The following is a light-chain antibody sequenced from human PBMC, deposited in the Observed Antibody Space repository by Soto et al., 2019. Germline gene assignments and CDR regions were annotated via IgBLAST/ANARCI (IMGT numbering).Light chain of an antibody. J-gene: IGKJ5*01. CDR3: QQYNNWPRIT. CDR2: GAS. V-gene: IGKV3-15*01. CDR1: QSVSSN. Sequence: EIVMTQSPATLSVSPGERATLSFISSQSVSSNLAWYQQKPGQAPRLLIYGASTRATGIPARFSGSGSGTEFTLTISSLQSEDFAVYYCQQYNNWPRITFGQGTRLEN.